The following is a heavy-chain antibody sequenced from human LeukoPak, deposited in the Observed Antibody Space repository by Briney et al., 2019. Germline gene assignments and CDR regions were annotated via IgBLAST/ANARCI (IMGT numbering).Heavy chain of an antibody. Sequence: GGSLRLSCAASGFTFNTYTMNWVRQAPGKGLEWVASIGMASASRYYADSMKGRFTISRDNAKNSLYLQMNSLRAEDTAIYYCARSQKGWSFGYLDYWGQGVLVTVSS. V-gene: IGHV3-21*01. CDR3: ARSQKGWSFGYLDY. D-gene: IGHD3-3*01. CDR1: GFTFNTYT. J-gene: IGHJ4*02. CDR2: IGMASASR.